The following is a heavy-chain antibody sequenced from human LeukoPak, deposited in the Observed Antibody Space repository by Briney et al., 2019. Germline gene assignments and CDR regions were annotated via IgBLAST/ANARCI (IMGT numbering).Heavy chain of an antibody. V-gene: IGHV3-7*01. CDR3: ARDPVHSSGWFAVSYYYMDV. CDR2: VKQDGSEE. CDR1: GFTFSSYW. D-gene: IGHD6-19*01. J-gene: IGHJ6*03. Sequence: GGSLRLSCAASGFTFSSYWMSWVRQAPGKGREWVANVKQDGSEEFYVDSVKGRFTISRDNAKNSLYLQMNSLRAEDTAVYYCARDPVHSSGWFAVSYYYMDVWGKGTTVTVSS.